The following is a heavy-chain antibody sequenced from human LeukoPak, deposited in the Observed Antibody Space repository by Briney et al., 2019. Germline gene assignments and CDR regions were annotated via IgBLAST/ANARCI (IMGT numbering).Heavy chain of an antibody. Sequence: SETLSLTCAVSGGSIISDIWSFIRQPPGEGLWRVAHIFYSGVTNYNPSPQRRVTISVDTSKTQFSLKLSSVTAADTAVYYCARDRAPYQLPHHAEGTDAFDIWGQGTMVTVSS. CDR3: ARDRAPYQLPHHAEGTDAFDI. J-gene: IGHJ3*02. D-gene: IGHD2-2*01. CDR1: GGSIISDI. V-gene: IGHV4-59*01. CDR2: IFYSGVT.